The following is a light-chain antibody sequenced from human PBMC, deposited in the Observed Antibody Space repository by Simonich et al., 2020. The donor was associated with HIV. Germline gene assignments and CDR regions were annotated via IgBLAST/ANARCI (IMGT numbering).Light chain of an antibody. CDR2: DAS. CDR1: QSVSSNY. Sequence: EIVLTQSPGTLSLSPGERATLSCRASQSVSSNYLGWYQQKPGQAPRLLIYDASNRATGIPARFSGSWSGTDFTLIISSLESEDFAVYYCQQRSNWITFGQGTRLEIK. CDR3: QQRSNWIT. J-gene: IGKJ5*01. V-gene: IGKV3D-20*02.